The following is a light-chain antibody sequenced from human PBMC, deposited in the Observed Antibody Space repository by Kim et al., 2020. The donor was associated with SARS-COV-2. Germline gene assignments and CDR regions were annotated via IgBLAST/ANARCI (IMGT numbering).Light chain of an antibody. CDR1: SDNIGYQG. J-gene: IGLJ3*02. CDR3: LAWDSSLATLV. V-gene: IGLV10-54*01. Sequence: RQTATLTCTGNSDNIGYQGAAWLQQHQGHPPKVLSYRNDSRPSGISERFSASRSGITASLTISGLQSEDEADYYCLAWDSSLATLVFGGGTQLTV. CDR2: RND.